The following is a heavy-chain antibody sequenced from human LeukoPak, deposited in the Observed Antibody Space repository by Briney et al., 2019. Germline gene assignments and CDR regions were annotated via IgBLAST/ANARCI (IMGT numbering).Heavy chain of an antibody. J-gene: IGHJ3*02. D-gene: IGHD2-2*01. CDR1: GFIFSDYY. CDR2: ISSSSSYT. V-gene: IGHV3-11*06. Sequence: PGGSLRLSCAASGFIFSDYYMSWVRQAPGKGLEWVSYISSSSSYTNYADSVKGRFTISRDNAKNSLYLQMNSLRAEDTAVYYCARGYCSSTSCYVFAFDIWGQGTMVTVSS. CDR3: ARGYCSSTSCYVFAFDI.